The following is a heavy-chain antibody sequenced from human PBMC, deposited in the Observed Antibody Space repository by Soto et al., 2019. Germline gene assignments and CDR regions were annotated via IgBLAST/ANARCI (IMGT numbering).Heavy chain of an antibody. Sequence: QVPLVESGGDVVQPGRSLRLSCVVSGFTFSTYAMYWVRQAPGKGLEWVTVISYDGSNKYYADSVKGRFTTSRDHSKNTLYLQMNSLRAEDTAVYYCARGAKYSSGWYLDYWGQGTLVTVSS. J-gene: IGHJ4*02. CDR3: ARGAKYSSGWYLDY. V-gene: IGHV3-30-3*01. D-gene: IGHD6-19*01. CDR2: ISYDGSNK. CDR1: GFTFSTYA.